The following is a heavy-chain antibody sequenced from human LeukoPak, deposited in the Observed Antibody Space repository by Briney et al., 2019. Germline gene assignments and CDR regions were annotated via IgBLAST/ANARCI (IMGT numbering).Heavy chain of an antibody. Sequence: GGSLRLSCAASGFTFSSYWMHWVRQAPGKGLVWVSRINSDGSSTSYADSVKGRFTISRDNAKNTLYLQMNSLRAEDTAVYYRARGSSIAAALFDPWGQGTLVTVSS. CDR3: ARGSSIAAALFDP. J-gene: IGHJ5*02. CDR1: GFTFSSYW. CDR2: INSDGSST. V-gene: IGHV3-74*01. D-gene: IGHD6-13*01.